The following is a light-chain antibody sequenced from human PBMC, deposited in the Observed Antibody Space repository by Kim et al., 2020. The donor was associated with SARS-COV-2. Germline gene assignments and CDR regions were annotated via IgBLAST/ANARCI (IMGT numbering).Light chain of an antibody. CDR3: NSYSKTTTLRV. CDR1: SSDVGGYYF. V-gene: IGLV2-14*03. J-gene: IGLJ3*02. Sequence: SALTQPASVSGSPGQSITISCTGISSDVGGYYFVSWYQQHPGKAPKLMIYDVSLRPSGISNRFSGSKSGNTASLTISGLQPEDEAIYYCNSYSKTTTLRVFGGGTQLTVL. CDR2: DVS.